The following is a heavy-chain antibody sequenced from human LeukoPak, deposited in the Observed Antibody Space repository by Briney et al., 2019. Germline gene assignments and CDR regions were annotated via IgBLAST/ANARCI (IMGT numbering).Heavy chain of an antibody. CDR3: ARPYYYDSRIDP. D-gene: IGHD3-22*01. CDR2: FYYSGST. V-gene: IGHV4-30-4*01. J-gene: IGHJ5*02. Sequence: SETLSLTCTVSGGSISSGDYYWSWIRQPPGTGLEWIGYFYYSGSTYYNPSLKSRVTISVDTSKNQFSLKLSSVTAADTAVYYCARPYYYDSRIDPWGQGTLVTVSS. CDR1: GGSISSGDYY.